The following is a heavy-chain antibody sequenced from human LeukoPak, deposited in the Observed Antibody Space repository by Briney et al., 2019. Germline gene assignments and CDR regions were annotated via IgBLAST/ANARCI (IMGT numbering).Heavy chain of an antibody. CDR2: IQHDSSNK. CDR3: VKELYMDV. J-gene: IGHJ6*03. CDR1: GFTFSSYG. V-gene: IGHV3-30*02. Sequence: GGSLRLSCAASGFTFSSYGMHWVRQAPGKGLEWAAFIQHDSSNKYYADSVKGRFTISRDNSKNTLFLQMNSLRTDDTAMYYCVKELYMDVWGKGTTVTVSS.